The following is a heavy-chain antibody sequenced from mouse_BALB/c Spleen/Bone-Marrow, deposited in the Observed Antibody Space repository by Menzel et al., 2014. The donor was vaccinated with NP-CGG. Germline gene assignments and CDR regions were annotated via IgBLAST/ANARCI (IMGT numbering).Heavy chain of an antibody. D-gene: IGHD4-1*01. CDR1: GFTFSSFG. Sequence: EVQLQPSGGGLVQPGGSRKLSCAASGFTFSSFGMHWVRQAPERGLEWVAYISSGSRTIFYADTVKGRFTISRVNPKNTLFRQITSLRSEDTAMYYCTRGGNWEDFDYWGQGTTLTVSS. V-gene: IGHV5-17*02. J-gene: IGHJ2*01. CDR2: ISSGSRTI. CDR3: TRGGNWEDFDY.